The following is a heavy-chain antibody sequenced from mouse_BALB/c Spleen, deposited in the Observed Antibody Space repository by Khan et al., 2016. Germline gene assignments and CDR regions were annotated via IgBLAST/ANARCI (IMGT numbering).Heavy chain of an antibody. D-gene: IGHD1-1*01. CDR3: ARPDYGSSRGFAY. Sequence: QIQLVQSGPELKKPGETVRISCKASGYTFTNYGMNWVKQAPEKGLKWMGWINTYTGEPTYADDFKGRFAFSLETSASTAYLQINNLKNEDTATYFCARPDYGSSRGFAYWGQGTLFTVSA. J-gene: IGHJ3*01. CDR1: GYTFTNYG. V-gene: IGHV9-3-1*01. CDR2: INTYTGEP.